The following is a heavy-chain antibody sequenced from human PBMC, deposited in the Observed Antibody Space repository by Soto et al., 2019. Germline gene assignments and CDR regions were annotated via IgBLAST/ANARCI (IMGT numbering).Heavy chain of an antibody. CDR2: IYSGGST. J-gene: IGHJ6*03. CDR1: AFPVSRNY. D-gene: IGHD6-6*01. CDR3: ASHEPSIAARQYRYYYYMDV. Sequence: VVSLILPCAASAFPVSRNYMSWVRQAPGKGLEWVSVIYSGGSTYYADSVKGRFTISRHNSKNTLYLQMNSLRAEDTAVYYCASHEPSIAARQYRYYYYMDVWGKGTTVTVSS. V-gene: IGHV3-53*04.